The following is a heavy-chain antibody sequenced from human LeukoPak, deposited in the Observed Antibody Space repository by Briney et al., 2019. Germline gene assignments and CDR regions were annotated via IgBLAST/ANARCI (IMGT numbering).Heavy chain of an antibody. D-gene: IGHD6-19*01. CDR1: GNSISSGDNY. CDR3: ARHLHKWLVLGRAFDI. V-gene: IGHV4-30-4*08. Sequence: SQTLSLTCTVSGNSISSGDNYWSWLRQPPGTGLEWFGEINHSGSTNYNPSLKSRVTISVDTSKNQFSLKLSSVTAADTAVYYCARHLHKWLVLGRAFDIWGQGTMGTVSS. CDR2: INHSGST. J-gene: IGHJ3*02.